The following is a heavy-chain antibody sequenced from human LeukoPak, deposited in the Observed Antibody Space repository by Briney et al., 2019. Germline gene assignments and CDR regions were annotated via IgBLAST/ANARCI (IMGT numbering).Heavy chain of an antibody. CDR3: ARDVEYCSSTSCPTDY. J-gene: IGHJ4*02. V-gene: IGHV3-23*01. D-gene: IGHD2-2*01. Sequence: PGGSLRLSCAASGFTFSSYAMSWVRQAPGKGLEWVSAISGSGGSTYYADSVKGRFTISRDNSKNSLYLQMNSLRAEDTAVYYCARDVEYCSSTSCPTDYWGQGTLVTVSS. CDR2: ISGSGGST. CDR1: GFTFSSYA.